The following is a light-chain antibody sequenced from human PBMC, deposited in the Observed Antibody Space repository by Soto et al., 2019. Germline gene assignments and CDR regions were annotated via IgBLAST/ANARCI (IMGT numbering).Light chain of an antibody. V-gene: IGKV3-15*01. CDR1: QSVRSN. Sequence: MTQLPATLSVFPGERATLSCRASQSVRSNLAWYQQKPGQAPRLLIYGATTRATGIAARFSGSGSGTEYTLSISSLPCEYIAVYCCQQYNNWPTFGQGTKVDIK. CDR2: GAT. CDR3: QQYNNWPT. J-gene: IGKJ1*01.